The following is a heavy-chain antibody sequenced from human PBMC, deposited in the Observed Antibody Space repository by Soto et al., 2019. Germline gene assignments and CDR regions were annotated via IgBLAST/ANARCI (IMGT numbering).Heavy chain of an antibody. CDR3: AKDMRPDGVWDFDY. V-gene: IGHV3-23*01. Sequence: VQLLESGGGLAQPGGSLRLSCAASGFTFSTYTMAWVRQAPGRGPEWVAGVSQDGTAHDADSVKGRFTISRDNSRDTVYLQMITLSGEDTAVYYCAKDMRPDGVWDFDYWGQGTLVTVS. D-gene: IGHD4-17*01. J-gene: IGHJ4*02. CDR2: VSQDGTA. CDR1: GFTFSTYT.